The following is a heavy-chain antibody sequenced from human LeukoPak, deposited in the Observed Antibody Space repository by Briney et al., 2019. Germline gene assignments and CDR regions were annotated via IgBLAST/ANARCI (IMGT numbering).Heavy chain of an antibody. J-gene: IGHJ6*03. Sequence: ASVKVSCKASGGTFSSYAISWVRQAPGQGLEWMGRIIPIFGTANYAQKFQGRVTITTDESTSTAYMELSSLRSEDTAVYYCARAMTTVTTRSSHYYYMDVWGKGTTVTVSS. D-gene: IGHD4-17*01. CDR1: GGTFSSYA. V-gene: IGHV1-69*05. CDR2: IIPIFGTA. CDR3: ARAMTTVTTRSSHYYYMDV.